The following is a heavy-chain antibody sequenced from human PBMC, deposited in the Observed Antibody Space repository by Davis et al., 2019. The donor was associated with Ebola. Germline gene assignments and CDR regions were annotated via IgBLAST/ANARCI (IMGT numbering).Heavy chain of an antibody. J-gene: IGHJ4*02. D-gene: IGHD6-19*01. V-gene: IGHV1-46*01. CDR3: ARDLQTGTGWYSPCDY. CDR2: INPNDGRT. CDR1: GYTFTNYY. Sequence: ASVKVSCKASGYTFTNYYMHWVRQAPGQGLEWMGTINPNDGRTIYAQKFQGRVTVTRDTSTTTVYMDLSSLRSEDTAVYYCARDLQTGTGWYSPCDYWGQGTLVTVSS.